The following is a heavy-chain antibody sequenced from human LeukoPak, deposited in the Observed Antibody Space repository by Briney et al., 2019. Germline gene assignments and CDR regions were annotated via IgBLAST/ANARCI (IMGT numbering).Heavy chain of an antibody. Sequence: SETLSLTCTVSGSSISSGGYYWGWIRQPPGKGLEWIGSIYYSGSTYYNPSLKSRVTISVDTSKSQFSLKLSSVTAADTAVYYCASPGGGPTKHWGQGTLVTVSS. V-gene: IGHV4-39*01. CDR3: ASPGGGPTKH. J-gene: IGHJ1*01. D-gene: IGHD3-16*01. CDR2: IYYSGST. CDR1: GSSISSGGYY.